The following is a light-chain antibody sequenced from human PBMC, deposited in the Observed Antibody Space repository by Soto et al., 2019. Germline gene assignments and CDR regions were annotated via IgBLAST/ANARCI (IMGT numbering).Light chain of an antibody. V-gene: IGKV3-20*01. CDR1: QTIRSNY. CDR2: GAS. Sequence: ETVLTQSPGTLSLSPGERATLSCRASQTIRSNYLAWYRQTPGQAPRLLIYGASNRATGIADRFSGSGSGTDSTLIISRLEPEDFALYYCQQYGSSPWTFGQGTKGEIK. J-gene: IGKJ1*01. CDR3: QQYGSSPWT.